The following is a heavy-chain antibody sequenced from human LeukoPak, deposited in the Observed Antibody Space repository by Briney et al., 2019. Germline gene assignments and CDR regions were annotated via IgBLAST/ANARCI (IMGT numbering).Heavy chain of an antibody. V-gene: IGHV3-15*07. CDR2: IKSKTDGGTT. D-gene: IGHD3-22*01. CDR1: GFTFDDYA. CDR3: STTYHYDSSEGY. J-gene: IGHJ4*02. Sequence: GRSLRLSCAASGFTFDDYAMNWVRQAPGKGLEWVGRIKSKTDGGTTDYAAPVKGRFTISRDDSKNTLYLQMNGLKTEDTAVYYCSTTYHYDSSEGYWGQGTLVTVSS.